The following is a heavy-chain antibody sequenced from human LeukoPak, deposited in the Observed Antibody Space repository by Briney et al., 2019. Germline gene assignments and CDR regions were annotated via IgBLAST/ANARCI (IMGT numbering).Heavy chain of an antibody. CDR3: ARHPNWNYVWFDP. CDR2: IYTSGST. D-gene: IGHD1-7*01. Sequence: WETLSLTCTVSGGSISRYYWSWIRQPPGKGLEWNGDIYTSGSTNYNPSLKSRVTISVDTSKNQFSLKLSSVTAADTAVYYCARHPNWNYVWFDPWGQGTLVTVSS. V-gene: IGHV4-4*09. CDR1: GGSISRYY. J-gene: IGHJ5*02.